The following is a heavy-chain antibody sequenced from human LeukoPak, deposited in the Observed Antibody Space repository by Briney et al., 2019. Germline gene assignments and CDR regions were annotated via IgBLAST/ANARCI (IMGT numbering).Heavy chain of an antibody. CDR3: AGTSSGYYSTDY. D-gene: IGHD5-12*01. CDR1: GYSSSIDYY. Sequence: KPSETLSLTCTVSGYSSSIDYYWGRIRQSPGKGLEWVGCIHRSGSTYYNPSLKSRVTISGDTSKSQFSLRLTSVTAADAAVYYCAGTSSGYYSTDYWGQGTLVTVSS. V-gene: IGHV4-38-2*02. J-gene: IGHJ4*02. CDR2: IHRSGST.